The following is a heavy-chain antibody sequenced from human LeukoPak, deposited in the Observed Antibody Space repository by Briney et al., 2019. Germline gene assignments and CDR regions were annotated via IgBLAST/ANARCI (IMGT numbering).Heavy chain of an antibody. V-gene: IGHV4-39*07. J-gene: IGHJ5*02. D-gene: IGHD3-3*01. CDR1: GGSISSSSYY. CDR2: IYYSGST. CDR3: ARKQSRVYWFDP. Sequence: SETLSLTCTVAGGSISSSSYYWGWIRQPPGKGLEWIGSIYYSGSTYYNPSLKSRLTISVDTSKNQFSLKLSSVTAADTAVYYCARKQSRVYWFDPWGQGTLVTVSS.